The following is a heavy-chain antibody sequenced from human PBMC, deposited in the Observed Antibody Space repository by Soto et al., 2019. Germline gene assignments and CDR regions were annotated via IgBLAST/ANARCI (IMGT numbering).Heavy chain of an antibody. V-gene: IGHV3-30*18. Sequence: QVQLVESGGGVVQPGASLRLSCEASGFDLRSYTMHWVRQAPGKGLEWVGVISYDGGNIYYADSVKGRFTISRDNSKNTLYVQVKSLRPEDTAVYYCAKGILSATIAPYAMDVWGQGTTVTVSS. J-gene: IGHJ6*02. CDR3: AKGILSATIAPYAMDV. D-gene: IGHD2-21*01. CDR2: ISYDGGNI. CDR1: GFDLRSYT.